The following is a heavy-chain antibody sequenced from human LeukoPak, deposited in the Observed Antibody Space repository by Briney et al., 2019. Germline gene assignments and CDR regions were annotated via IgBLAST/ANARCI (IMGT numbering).Heavy chain of an antibody. D-gene: IGHD2-2*01. V-gene: IGHV3-21*01. CDR3: AREGPIVVVPAADLYQDYYYYGMDV. CDR1: GFTFSSYS. J-gene: IGHJ6*02. Sequence: PGGSLRLSCAASGFTFSSYSINWVRQAPGKGLEWVSSISSSSSYIYYADSVKGRFTISRDNAKNSLYLQMNSLRAEDTAVYYCAREGPIVVVPAADLYQDYYYYGMDVWGQGTTVTVSS. CDR2: ISSSSSYI.